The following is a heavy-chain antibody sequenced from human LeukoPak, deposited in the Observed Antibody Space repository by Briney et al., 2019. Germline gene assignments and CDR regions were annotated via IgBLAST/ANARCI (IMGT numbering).Heavy chain of an antibody. Sequence: SETLSLTCGVSGGSISSSNWWSWVRQPPGKGLEWIGEIYHSGSTNYSPSLKSRVTISVDKSKNQFSLKLSSVTAADTAVYCCVRKQLGYCSGGSCNWFDPWGQGTLVTVSS. CDR1: GGSISSSNW. V-gene: IGHV4-4*01. CDR2: IYHSGST. CDR3: VRKQLGYCSGGSCNWFDP. D-gene: IGHD2-15*01. J-gene: IGHJ5*02.